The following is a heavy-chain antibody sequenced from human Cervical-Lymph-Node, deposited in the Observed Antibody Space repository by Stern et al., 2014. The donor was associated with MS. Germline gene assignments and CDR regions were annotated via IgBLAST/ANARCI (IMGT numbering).Heavy chain of an antibody. J-gene: IGHJ2*01. V-gene: IGHV4-59*01. CDR3: ARDGKDSSSWYHWYFDL. CDR1: GGSISSYY. CDR2: IYYSGST. Sequence: QLQLQESGPGLVKPSETLSLTCTVSGGSISSYYWSWIRQPPGKGLEWIGYIYYSGSTNYNPSLKSRVTISVDTSKNQFSLKLSSVTAADTAVYYCARDGKDSSSWYHWYFDLWGRGTLVTVSS. D-gene: IGHD6-13*01.